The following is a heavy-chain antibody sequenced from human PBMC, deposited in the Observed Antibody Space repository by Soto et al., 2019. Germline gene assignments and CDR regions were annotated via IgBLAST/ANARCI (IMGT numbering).Heavy chain of an antibody. CDR1: GGSFSGYY. CDR3: ARGGKNFDY. CDR2: INHSGST. V-gene: IGHV4-34*01. J-gene: IGHJ4*02. D-gene: IGHD1-26*01. Sequence: SETLSLTCAVYGGSFSGYYWSWIRQPPGKGLEWIGEINHSGSTNYNPSLKSRVTISVDTSKNQFSLKLGSVPAADTAVYYCARGGKNFDYWGQGTLVTVSS.